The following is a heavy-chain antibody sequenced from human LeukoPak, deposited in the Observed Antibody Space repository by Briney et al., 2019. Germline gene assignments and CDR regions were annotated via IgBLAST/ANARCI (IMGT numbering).Heavy chain of an antibody. V-gene: IGHV1-69*05. D-gene: IGHD2-15*01. CDR2: IIPIFGTA. Sequence: ASVKVSCKASGGTFSIYAISWVRQAPGQGLEWMGGIIPIFGTANYAQKFQGRVTITTYESTSTAYMELSSLRSEDTAVYYCGRISSGGSCYNDYWGQGTLVTVSS. CDR3: GRISSGGSCYNDY. CDR1: GGTFSIYA. J-gene: IGHJ4*02.